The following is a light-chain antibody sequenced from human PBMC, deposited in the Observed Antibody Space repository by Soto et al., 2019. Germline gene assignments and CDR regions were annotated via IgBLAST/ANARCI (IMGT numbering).Light chain of an antibody. Sequence: DIQLTQSPSSLSASVGDTVTITCRAGQTVKNYLNWYQLKPGKVPKILIYAASSLQNRVPARFVGGASGTDFTLTIITLQPEDFATYYCQQSYSDRQTFGQGTKLEI. CDR3: QQSYSDRQT. CDR2: AAS. CDR1: QTVKNY. J-gene: IGKJ2*01. V-gene: IGKV1-39*01.